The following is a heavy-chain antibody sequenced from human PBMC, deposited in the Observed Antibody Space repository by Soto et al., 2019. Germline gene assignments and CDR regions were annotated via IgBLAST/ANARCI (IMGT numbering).Heavy chain of an antibody. V-gene: IGHV3-30*18. CDR3: AKGKGGSSWYYFDY. CDR1: GFTFSSYG. D-gene: IGHD6-13*01. J-gene: IGHJ4*02. Sequence: VQLVESGGGVVQPGRSLRLSCAASGFTFSSYGMHWVRQAPGKGLEWVAVISYDGSNKYYADSVKGRFTISRDNSKNTLYLQMNSLRAEDTAVYYCAKGKGGSSWYYFDYWGQGTLVTVSS. CDR2: ISYDGSNK.